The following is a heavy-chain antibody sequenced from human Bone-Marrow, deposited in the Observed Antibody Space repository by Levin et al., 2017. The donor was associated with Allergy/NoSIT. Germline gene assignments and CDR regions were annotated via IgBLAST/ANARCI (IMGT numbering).Heavy chain of an antibody. J-gene: IGHJ4*02. CDR1: GLTVSSNY. V-gene: IGHV3-53*01. CDR3: ARDKAYGSGSLFDY. D-gene: IGHD3-10*01. Sequence: QTGGSLRLSCAASGLTVSSNYMTWVRQAPGKGLEWIAIIYSGGSTYYADSVKGRFTISRDISKNTVYLQLSSLRVEDTAMYYCARDKAYGSGSLFDYWGQGTLVTVSS. CDR2: IYSGGST.